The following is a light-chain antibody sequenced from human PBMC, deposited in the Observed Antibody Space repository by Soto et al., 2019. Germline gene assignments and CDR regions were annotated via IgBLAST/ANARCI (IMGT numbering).Light chain of an antibody. CDR3: QQSYSSPPT. J-gene: IGKJ1*01. CDR1: QSISNH. Sequence: IQITQSPSSLSASVEYRVIITCRASQSISNHLNWYQQKPGKAPKLLIFAASSLQSGVPSRFSGSRSGPDFTLTISSLQPEDFATYYCQQSYSSPPTFGQGTKVDIK. CDR2: AAS. V-gene: IGKV1-39*01.